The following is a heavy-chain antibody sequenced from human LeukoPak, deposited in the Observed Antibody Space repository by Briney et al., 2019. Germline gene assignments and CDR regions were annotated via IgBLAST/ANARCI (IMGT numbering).Heavy chain of an antibody. CDR1: GGTFSSYA. V-gene: IGHV1-69*04. J-gene: IGHJ4*02. Sequence: SVKVSCKASGGTFSSYAISWVRQAPGQGLEWMGRIIPLLGIANYAQKFQGRVTITADKSTSTVYMELSSLRSEDTAVYYCAREYSDYGGNVIDFVDYWGQGTLVTVSS. CDR2: IIPLLGIA. CDR3: AREYSDYGGNVIDFVDY. D-gene: IGHD4-23*01.